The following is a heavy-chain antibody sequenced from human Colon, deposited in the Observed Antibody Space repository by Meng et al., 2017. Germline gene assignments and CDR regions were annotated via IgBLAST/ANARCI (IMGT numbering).Heavy chain of an antibody. CDR3: ARYYDSRDTNWLDP. CDR1: GGSITSNH. D-gene: IGHD3-22*01. Sequence: GSLRLSCAVSGGSITSNHWTWIRQAAGNELEWIGRIYSGGTTHYNPSLNSRATISLDTSKNQLSLKLSSVTAADTAVYYCARYYDSRDTNWLDPWGQGALVTVSS. J-gene: IGHJ5*02. CDR2: IYSGGTT. V-gene: IGHV4-59*10.